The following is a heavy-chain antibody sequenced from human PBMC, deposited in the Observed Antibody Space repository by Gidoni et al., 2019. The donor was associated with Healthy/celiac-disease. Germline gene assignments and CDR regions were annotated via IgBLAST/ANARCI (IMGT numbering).Heavy chain of an antibody. D-gene: IGHD3-3*01. J-gene: IGHJ4*02. Sequence: QVQLQESGPGLVKPSQTLSLTCTVSGGPISRGGYYWSLIRLHPGKGLEWIGYIYYSGSTYYNPSLKRRVTISVDTSKNQCSLKLSSVTAADTAVYYCARKTNPEPYNYDCWSGLYWGYFDYWGQGTLVTVSS. V-gene: IGHV4-31*03. CDR2: IYYSGST. CDR3: ARKTNPEPYNYDCWSGLYWGYFDY. CDR1: GGPISRGGYY.